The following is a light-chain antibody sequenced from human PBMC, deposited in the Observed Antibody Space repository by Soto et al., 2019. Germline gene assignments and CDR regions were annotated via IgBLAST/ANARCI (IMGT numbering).Light chain of an antibody. CDR1: SRDVGIYNL. CDR3: CSYAGSSTYL. CDR2: GDT. Sequence: QSALTQPASVSGSPGQSITISCTGTSRDVGIYNLVSWYQLHPGKVPKLIIYGDTKRPSGISSRFSGSESGITAFLTISGLQAEDEADYYCCSYAGSSTYLFGTGTKVTV. V-gene: IGLV2-23*01. J-gene: IGLJ1*01.